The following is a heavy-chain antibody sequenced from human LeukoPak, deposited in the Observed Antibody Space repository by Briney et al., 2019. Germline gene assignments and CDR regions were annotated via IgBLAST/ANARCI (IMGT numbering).Heavy chain of an antibody. V-gene: IGHV4-4*07. CDR1: GGSISSYY. CDR2: IYTSGST. Sequence: SETLSLTCTVSGGSISSYYWSWIRQLAGKGLEWIGRIYTSGSTNYNPSLKSRVTMSVDTSKNQFSLKLSSVTAADTAVYYCARASCSSTSCYPPYYFDYWGQGTLVTVSS. D-gene: IGHD2-2*01. CDR3: ARASCSSTSCYPPYYFDY. J-gene: IGHJ4*02.